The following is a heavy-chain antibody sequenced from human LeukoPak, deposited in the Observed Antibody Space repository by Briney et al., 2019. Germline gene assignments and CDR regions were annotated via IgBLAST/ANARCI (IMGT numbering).Heavy chain of an antibody. Sequence: SETLSLTCTVSGGSISSYYWSWIRQPPGKGLEWIGYIYYSGSTNYNPSLKSRVTISVDTSKNQFSLKLSSVTAADTAVYYCARYTGSSWTDWFDPWGQGTLVTVSS. CDR2: IYYSGST. D-gene: IGHD6-13*01. V-gene: IGHV4-59*08. J-gene: IGHJ5*02. CDR3: ARYTGSSWTDWFDP. CDR1: GGSISSYY.